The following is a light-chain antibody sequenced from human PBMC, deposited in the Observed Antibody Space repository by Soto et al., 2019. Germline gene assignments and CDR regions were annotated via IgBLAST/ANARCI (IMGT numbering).Light chain of an antibody. CDR1: SSNIGAGYD. CDR2: GNS. Sequence: QSVLTQPPSVSGAPGQRVTISCTGSSSNIGAGYDVHWYQQLPGTAPRLLIYGNSNRPSGVPDRFSGSKSGTSASLAITGLQAEDEADYYCQSFDSALLAYVFGTGTKVTVL. V-gene: IGLV1-40*01. J-gene: IGLJ1*01. CDR3: QSFDSALLAYV.